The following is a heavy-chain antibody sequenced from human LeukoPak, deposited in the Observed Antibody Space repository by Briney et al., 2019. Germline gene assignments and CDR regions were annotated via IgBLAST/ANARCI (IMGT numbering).Heavy chain of an antibody. Sequence: GGSLRLSCVVSGATVSSNYMSWVRQAPGKGLEWVSVIYSGGATYYADSVKGRFTIPRDISQNTLYLQMNDLRAEDTAVYYCARDFSGYWGQGTLVTVSS. J-gene: IGHJ4*01. D-gene: IGHD3-10*01. V-gene: IGHV3-66*01. CDR1: GATVSSNY. CDR3: ARDFSGY. CDR2: IYSGGAT.